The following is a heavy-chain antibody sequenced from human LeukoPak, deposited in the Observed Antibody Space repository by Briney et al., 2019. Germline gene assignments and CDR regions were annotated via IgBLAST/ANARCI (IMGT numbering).Heavy chain of an antibody. D-gene: IGHD1-26*01. V-gene: IGHV1-2*02. CDR3: ARDRVGATPTNWFDP. Sequence: GASVKVSCKASGYTFTGYYMHWVRQAPGQGLEWMGWTNPNSGGTNYAQKFQGRVTMTRDTSISTAYMELSRLRSDDTAVYYCARDRVGATPTNWFDPWGQGTLVTVSS. CDR2: TNPNSGGT. J-gene: IGHJ5*02. CDR1: GYTFTGYY.